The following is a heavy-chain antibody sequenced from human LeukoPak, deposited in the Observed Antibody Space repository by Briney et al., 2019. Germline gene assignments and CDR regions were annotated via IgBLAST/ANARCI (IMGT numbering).Heavy chain of an antibody. J-gene: IGHJ6*04. CDR3: AREVRMVRGVTHPPYGMDV. D-gene: IGHD3-10*01. CDR2: IYYSGST. V-gene: IGHV4-30-4*01. CDR1: VGSISSGDYY. Sequence: PSETLSLTCTVSVGSISSGDYYWSWIRQPPGKGLEWIGYIYYSGSTYYNPSLKSRVTISVDTSKNQFSLKLSSVTAADTAVYYCAREVRMVRGVTHPPYGMDVWGKGTTVTVSS.